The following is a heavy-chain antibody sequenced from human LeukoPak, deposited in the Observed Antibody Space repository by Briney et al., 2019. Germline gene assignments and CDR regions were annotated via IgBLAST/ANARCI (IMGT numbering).Heavy chain of an antibody. V-gene: IGHV4-39*01. CDR3: ARQTGSGLFILP. Sequence: PSETLSLTCTVSGVSISSSNSYWGWIRQPPGKGLEWIGSIYYSGNTYYNASLKSQVSISIDTSKDQFSLRLTSVTAADTAVYYCARQTGSGLFILPGGQGTLVTVSS. J-gene: IGHJ4*02. CDR2: IYYSGNT. CDR1: GVSISSSNSY. D-gene: IGHD3/OR15-3a*01.